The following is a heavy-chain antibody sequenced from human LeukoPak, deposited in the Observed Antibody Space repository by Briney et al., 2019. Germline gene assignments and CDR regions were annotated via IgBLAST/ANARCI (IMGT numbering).Heavy chain of an antibody. J-gene: IGHJ4*02. V-gene: IGHV1-18*01. CDR1: AYTFTIYA. Sequence: ASVSVSSKASAYTFTIYAISWVRQAPGQGREGMGWFSAYNGNTNYAQKVQGRVSMTTDTSTSTAYMELRSLSTDDTDVYYGARAGVQQQHDYWGQGTLVTVSS. CDR3: ARAGVQQQHDY. D-gene: IGHD6-13*01. CDR2: FSAYNGNT.